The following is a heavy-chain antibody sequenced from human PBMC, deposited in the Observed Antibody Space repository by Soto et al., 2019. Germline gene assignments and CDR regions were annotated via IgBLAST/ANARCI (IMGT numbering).Heavy chain of an antibody. J-gene: IGHJ4*02. V-gene: IGHV4-30-4*01. CDR2: IYYSGNT. CDR1: GGSISSGYYY. Sequence: SETLSLTCSVSGGSISSGYYYWSWIRQPPGKGLEWIGNIYYSGNTYYNPSLKSRLIISIDTSKNQFSLKLGSVTAADTAVYYCARNVLYVYFDYWGQGTLVTVSS. CDR3: ARNVLYVYFDY. D-gene: IGHD3-16*01.